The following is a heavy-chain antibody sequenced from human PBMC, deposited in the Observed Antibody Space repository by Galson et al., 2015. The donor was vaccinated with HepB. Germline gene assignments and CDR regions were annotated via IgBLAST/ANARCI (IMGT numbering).Heavy chain of an antibody. V-gene: IGHV3-74*01. J-gene: IGHJ3*02. CDR1: GFTFSSYW. D-gene: IGHD2-2*01. CDR3: ARAAADCSSTSCYPNDAFDI. CDR2: INSDGGST. Sequence: SLRLSCAASGFTFSSYWMHWVRQAPGKGLVWVSRINSDGGSTSYADSVKGRFTISRDNAKNTLYLQMNSLRAEDTAVYYCARAAADCSSTSCYPNDAFDIWGQGTMVTVSS.